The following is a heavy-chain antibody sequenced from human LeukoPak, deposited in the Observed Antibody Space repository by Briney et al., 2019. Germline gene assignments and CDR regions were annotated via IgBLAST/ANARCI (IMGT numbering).Heavy chain of an antibody. V-gene: IGHV4-4*07. Sequence: SETLSLTCTVSGGSISSYYWSWIRQPAGKGLEWIGRIYTSGTTNYNPSLKSRITMSIDTSKNQFSLKVSSGTAADTAVYYCARTMMDTAMVPFDYWGQGTLVTVSS. CDR2: IYTSGTT. J-gene: IGHJ4*02. CDR3: ARTMMDTAMVPFDY. D-gene: IGHD5-18*01. CDR1: GGSISSYY.